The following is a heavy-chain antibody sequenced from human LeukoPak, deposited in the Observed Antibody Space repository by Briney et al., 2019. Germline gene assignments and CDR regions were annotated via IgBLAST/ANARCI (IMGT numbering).Heavy chain of an antibody. Sequence: GGSLRLSCAASGFTVSSNYMSWVRQAPGKGLVWVSRINSDGSSTSYADSVKGRFTISRDNAKNTLYLQMNSLRAEDTAVYYCAPVGIAAAGKPEAPFDYWGQGTLVTVSS. CDR3: APVGIAAAGKPEAPFDY. CDR1: GFTVSSNY. J-gene: IGHJ4*02. CDR2: INSDGSST. V-gene: IGHV3-74*01. D-gene: IGHD6-13*01.